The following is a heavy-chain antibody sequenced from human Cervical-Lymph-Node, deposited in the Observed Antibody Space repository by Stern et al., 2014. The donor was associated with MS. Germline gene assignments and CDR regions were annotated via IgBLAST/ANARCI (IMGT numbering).Heavy chain of an antibody. D-gene: IGHD3-3*01. Sequence: EMQLVESGGNLVQPGGSLRLSCEASGFTFSNYWMTWVRQAPGKGLEWVANIKHDGSGKYYVDSVKGRFTISRDNAKNSLYLQLDSLRAEDTAVYYCAKDARWDGVALDYWGQGTLVTVSS. CDR3: AKDARWDGVALDY. CDR1: GFTFSNYW. V-gene: IGHV3-7*01. J-gene: IGHJ4*02. CDR2: IKHDGSGK.